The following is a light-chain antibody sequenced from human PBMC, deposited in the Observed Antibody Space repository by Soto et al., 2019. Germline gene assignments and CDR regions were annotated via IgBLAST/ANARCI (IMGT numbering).Light chain of an antibody. CDR2: GNS. V-gene: IGLV1-40*01. J-gene: IGLJ3*02. Sequence: QSVLTQPPSVSGAPGQGVTISCTGGSSNIGANYDVHWYQQLPGTAPKVLIYGNSNRPSGVPDRFSGSKSGTSASLAITGLQVEDEADYYCFSYADNYILVFGGGTKLTVL. CDR1: SSNIGANYD. CDR3: FSYADNYILV.